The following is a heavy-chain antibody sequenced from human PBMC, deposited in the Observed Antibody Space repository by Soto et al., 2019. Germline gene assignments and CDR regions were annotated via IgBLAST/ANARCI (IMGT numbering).Heavy chain of an antibody. Sequence: GGSLRLSCAASGFTFSEYNMNWVRQAPGKGLEWVSSISNDNTYTYYADSVKGRFTISRDNAKKTLYLQMNSLRAEDTAVYYCASLYSYGGDYWGQGTLVTVSS. CDR3: ASLYSYGGDY. D-gene: IGHD5-18*01. CDR1: GFTFSEYN. CDR2: ISNDNTYT. J-gene: IGHJ4*02. V-gene: IGHV3-21*01.